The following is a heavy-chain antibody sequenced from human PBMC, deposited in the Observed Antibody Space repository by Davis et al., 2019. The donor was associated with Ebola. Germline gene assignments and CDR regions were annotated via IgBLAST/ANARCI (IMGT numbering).Heavy chain of an antibody. CDR2: INHSGST. J-gene: IGHJ5*02. D-gene: IGHD6-19*01. V-gene: IGHV4-34*01. CDR3: ARAGGSGWFNWFDP. CDR1: GGSFSGYY. Sequence: PSETLSLTCAVYGGSFSGYYWSWIRQPPGKGLEWIGEINHSGSTNYNPSLKSRVTISVDTSKNQFSLKLSSVTAADTAVYYCARAGGSGWFNWFDPWGQGTLVTVSS.